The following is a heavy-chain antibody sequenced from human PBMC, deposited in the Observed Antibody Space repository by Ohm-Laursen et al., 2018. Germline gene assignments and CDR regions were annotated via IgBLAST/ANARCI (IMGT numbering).Heavy chain of an antibody. J-gene: IGHJ3*02. D-gene: IGHD2-15*01. V-gene: IGHV3-23*01. CDR1: GFTFSSYA. Sequence: GSLRLSCAASGFTFSSYAMNWVRQAPVKGLEWVSGISGSGSRTYYADSVKGRFTISRDNSKNTVHLQMNSLRAEDTAVYYCAKVYYCSGGSCYSWELTNGFDIWGQGTMVTVSS. CDR3: AKVYYCSGGSCYSWELTNGFDI. CDR2: ISGSGSRT.